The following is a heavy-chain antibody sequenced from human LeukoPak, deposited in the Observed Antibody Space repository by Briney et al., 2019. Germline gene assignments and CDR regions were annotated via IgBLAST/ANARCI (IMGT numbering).Heavy chain of an antibody. J-gene: IGHJ6*03. V-gene: IGHV1-2*02. D-gene: IGHD2-15*01. Sequence: ASVKVSCKPSGYTFTGYYIQWVRQAPRQGLEWMGWINPNSGGTNYAQKFQGRVTMTRDTSISTAYMELSSLTSDDTAVYYCGRGGVAVTFYNNRDFWEKGTTVPVSS. CDR1: GYTFTGYY. CDR2: INPNSGGT. CDR3: GRGGVAVTFYNNRDF.